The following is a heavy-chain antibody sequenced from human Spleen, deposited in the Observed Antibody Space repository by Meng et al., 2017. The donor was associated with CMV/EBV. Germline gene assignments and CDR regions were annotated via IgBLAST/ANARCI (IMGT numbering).Heavy chain of an antibody. CDR1: GFTFSSYW. J-gene: IGHJ4*02. V-gene: IGHV3-74*01. D-gene: IGHD3-10*01. CDR2: ISSDVIST. Sequence: GGSLRLSCAASGFTFSSYWMHWVRQVPGKGLVWVSRISSDVISTSYADSVKGRFTISRDNAKKTLYLQMNSLRAEDTAVYYCATGDLWFAPDYWGQGMLVTVSS. CDR3: ATGDLWFAPDY.